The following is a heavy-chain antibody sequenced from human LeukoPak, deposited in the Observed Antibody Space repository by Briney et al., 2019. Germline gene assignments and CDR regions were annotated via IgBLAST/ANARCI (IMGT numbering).Heavy chain of an antibody. Sequence: GGSLRLSCAASGFTFSSYAMSWVRQAPGKGLEWVAVISYDGSNKYYADSVKGRFTISRDNSKNALYLQMNSLRAEDTAVYYCAKDPLWELLSGTGYYFDYWGQGTLVTVSS. V-gene: IGHV3-30*18. J-gene: IGHJ4*02. CDR2: ISYDGSNK. CDR3: AKDPLWELLSGTGYYFDY. CDR1: GFTFSSYA. D-gene: IGHD1-26*01.